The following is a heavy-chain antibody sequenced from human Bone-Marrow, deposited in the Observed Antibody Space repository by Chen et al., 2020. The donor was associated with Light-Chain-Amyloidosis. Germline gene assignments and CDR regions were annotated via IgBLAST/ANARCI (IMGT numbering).Heavy chain of an antibody. CDR2: INPSGGST. D-gene: IGHD1-26*01. J-gene: IGHJ4*02. Sequence: QVQLVQSAAEVKKPGSAVKVSCKSLEGASCSYAISWVRQAPGQGLEWMGIINPSGGSTSYAQKFQGRVTMTRDTSTSTVYMELSSLRSEDTAVYYCARSGSGSFTSGYDYWGQGTLVTVSS. CDR1: EGASCSYA. CDR3: ARSGSGSFTSGYDY. V-gene: IGHV1-46*01.